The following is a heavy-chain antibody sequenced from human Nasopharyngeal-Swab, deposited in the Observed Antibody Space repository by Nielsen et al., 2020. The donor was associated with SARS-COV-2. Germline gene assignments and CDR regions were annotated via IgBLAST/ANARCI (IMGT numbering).Heavy chain of an antibody. J-gene: IGHJ2*01. V-gene: IGHV1-3*01. CDR2: INAGKGNT. CDR3: ASRGAANDPSTRDLPYSRRTFDL. CDR1: GYTLSTYA. Sequence: ASVKVSCKASGYTLSTYAMYWVRQAPGQRPEFMGWINAGKGNTIYSQKFQGRVRISRDTSANTVYMELNSLRAEDTAVYYCASRGAANDPSTRDLPYSRRTFDLWGRGTLVTVSS. D-gene: IGHD4-11*01.